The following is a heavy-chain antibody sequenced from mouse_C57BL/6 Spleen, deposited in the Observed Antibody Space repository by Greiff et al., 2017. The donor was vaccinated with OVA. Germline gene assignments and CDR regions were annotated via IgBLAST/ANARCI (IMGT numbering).Heavy chain of an antibody. D-gene: IGHD1-1*01. CDR3: ALDYYGSSRYYAMDD. Sequence: VQLQQSVAELVRPGASVKLSCTASGFTFKNTYMHWVKQRPEQGLEWIGRIDPANGNTKYAPKFQGKATLTADTSSNTAYLQLSSLTSEDTAIYCCALDYYGSSRYYAMDDWGQGTSVTVSS. CDR1: GFTFKNTY. J-gene: IGHJ4*01. CDR2: IDPANGNT. V-gene: IGHV14-3*01.